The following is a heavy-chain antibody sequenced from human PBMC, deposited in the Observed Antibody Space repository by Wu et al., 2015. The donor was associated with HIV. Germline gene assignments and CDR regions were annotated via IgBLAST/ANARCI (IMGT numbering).Heavy chain of an antibody. CDR3: ARGRILPDILGANEYFQH. Sequence: QVQLVQSGAEVRKPGASVKVSCKASGYTFTGHYMHWVRQAPGQGLEWMGWINPNSGGTNFAQKFQGRVTMARDTSISTAYLEVSRLKSDDTAVYYCARGRILPDILGANEYFQHWGQGTLVHRPL. D-gene: IGHD1-26*01. CDR1: GYTFTGHY. CDR2: INPNSGGT. V-gene: IGHV1-2*02. J-gene: IGHJ1*01.